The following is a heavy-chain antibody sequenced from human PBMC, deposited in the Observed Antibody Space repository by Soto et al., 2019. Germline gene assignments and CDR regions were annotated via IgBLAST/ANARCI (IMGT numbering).Heavy chain of an antibody. CDR3: AIRASYYDSSGYFDY. D-gene: IGHD3-22*01. CDR1: GFTFSSYW. V-gene: IGHV3-74*01. CDR2: INSDGSST. Sequence: GGSLRLSCAASGFTFSSYWMHWVRQAPGKGLVWVSRINSDGSSTSYADSVKGRFTISRDNAKNTLYLLMNSLRAEDTAVYYCAIRASYYDSSGYFDYWGQGTLVTVSS. J-gene: IGHJ4*02.